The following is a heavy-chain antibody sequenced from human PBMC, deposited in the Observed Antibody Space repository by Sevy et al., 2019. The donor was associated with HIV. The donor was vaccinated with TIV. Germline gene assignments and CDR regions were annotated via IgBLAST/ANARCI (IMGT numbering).Heavy chain of an antibody. V-gene: IGHV4-30-4*01. CDR1: GGSISSGDYY. Sequence: SETLSLTCTVSGGSISSGDYYWSWIRQPPGKGLEWIGYIYYSGSTYYNPSLKSRVTISVDTSKNQFSLKLSFVTAGDTGGVYRGRRGGGIQLWLGPDYYYGMDVWGQGTTVTVSS. CDR2: IYYSGST. J-gene: IGHJ6*02. CDR3: GRRGGGIQLWLGPDYYYGMDV. D-gene: IGHD5-18*01.